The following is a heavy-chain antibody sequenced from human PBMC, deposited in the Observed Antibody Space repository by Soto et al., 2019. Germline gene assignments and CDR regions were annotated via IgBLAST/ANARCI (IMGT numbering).Heavy chain of an antibody. CDR3: VRESAAGTADY. J-gene: IGHJ4*02. D-gene: IGHD6-13*01. CDR2: ISSSGSTI. Sequence: GGSLRLSCAASGFTFSSYEMNWVRQAPGKGLEWVSYISSSGSTIYYADSVKGRFTISRDNAKNSLYLQMNSLRAEDTAVYYCVRESAAGTADYWGQGTLVTVHS. CDR1: GFTFSSYE. V-gene: IGHV3-48*03.